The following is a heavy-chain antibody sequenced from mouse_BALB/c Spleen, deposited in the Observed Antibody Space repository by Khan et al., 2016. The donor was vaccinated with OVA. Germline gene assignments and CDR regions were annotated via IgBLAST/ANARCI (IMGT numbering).Heavy chain of an antibody. CDR1: GFTFSTYG. J-gene: IGHJ3*01. CDR3: ARLAYYYGSEGFAY. Sequence: EVELVESGGDLVKPGGSLKLSCAASGFTFSTYGMSWVRQTPDKRLEWVATISSGGSYTYYPDSVQGRFTISRDNAKNTLYLQMSSLKSEDTAMYYCARLAYYYGSEGFAYWGQGTLVTVSA. D-gene: IGHD1-1*01. CDR2: ISSGGSYT. V-gene: IGHV5-6*01.